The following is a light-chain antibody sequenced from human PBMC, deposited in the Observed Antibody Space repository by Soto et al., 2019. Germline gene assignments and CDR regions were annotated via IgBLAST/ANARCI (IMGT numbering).Light chain of an antibody. V-gene: IGKV3-11*01. J-gene: IGKJ3*01. CDR1: QSVSSY. Sequence: EIVLTQSPATLSLSPGERATLSCRASQSVSSYLAWYQQKPGQAPRLLIYDASNRATGIPARFSGSGSGTDFTLTISSLEPEDFAVYYCQQRSNWPPGRFTFGPGTKGDIK. CDR2: DAS. CDR3: QQRSNWPPGRFT.